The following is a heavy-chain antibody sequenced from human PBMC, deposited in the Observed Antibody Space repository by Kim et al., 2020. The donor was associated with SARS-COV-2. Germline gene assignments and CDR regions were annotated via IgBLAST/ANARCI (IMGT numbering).Heavy chain of an antibody. CDR3: AKGNDYYYYYGMDV. J-gene: IGHJ6*02. Sequence: YAASVKGRFTISRDNSKNTLYLQMTSLRAEDTAVYYCAKGNDYYYYYGMDVWGQGTTVTVSS. V-gene: IGHV3-30*02.